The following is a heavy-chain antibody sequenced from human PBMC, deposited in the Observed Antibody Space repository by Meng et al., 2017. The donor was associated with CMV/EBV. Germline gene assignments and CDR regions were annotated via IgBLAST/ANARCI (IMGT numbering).Heavy chain of an antibody. CDR3: ARRKLVGYCTNGVCPGWFDP. J-gene: IGHJ5*02. Sequence: SVKVSCKASGGTFSSYAISWVRQAPGQGLEWMGGLIPIFGTANYAQKFQGRVPITTDESTSTAYMELSSLRSEDTAVYYCARRKLVGYCTNGVCPGWFDPWGQGTLVTVSS. CDR2: LIPIFGTA. CDR1: GGTFSSYA. V-gene: IGHV1-69*05. D-gene: IGHD2-8*01.